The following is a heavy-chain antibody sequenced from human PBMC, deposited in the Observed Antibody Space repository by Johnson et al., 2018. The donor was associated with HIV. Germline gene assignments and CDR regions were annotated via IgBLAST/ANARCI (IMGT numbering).Heavy chain of an antibody. V-gene: IGHV3-30*19. CDR3: ARERPGSGYDWGDAFDI. D-gene: IGHD5-12*01. CDR1: GFTFSRYG. J-gene: IGHJ3*02. Sequence: QVQLVESGGGVVQVGRSLRLSCEASGFTFSRYGMHWVRQAPGKGLEWVAVIWYDGSNKNYADSVKGRFTISRDNSKNTLYLQMNSLRAEDTAVYYCARERPGSGYDWGDAFDIWGQGTMVTVSS. CDR2: IWYDGSNK.